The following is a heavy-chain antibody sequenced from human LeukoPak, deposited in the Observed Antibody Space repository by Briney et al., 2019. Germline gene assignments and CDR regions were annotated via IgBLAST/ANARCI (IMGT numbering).Heavy chain of an antibody. CDR3: ARGDYYGSGSYWYYFDY. CDR2: ISYDGSLK. D-gene: IGHD3-10*01. Sequence: GRSLRLSCAASGFTFSTYTMHWVRQAPGKGLEWVAVISYDGSLKYHADSVKGRFTISRDNSKNTVFLQMNSLRAEDTAVYYCARGDYYGSGSYWYYFDYWGQGTLVTVSS. V-gene: IGHV3-30*04. CDR1: GFTFSTYT. J-gene: IGHJ4*02.